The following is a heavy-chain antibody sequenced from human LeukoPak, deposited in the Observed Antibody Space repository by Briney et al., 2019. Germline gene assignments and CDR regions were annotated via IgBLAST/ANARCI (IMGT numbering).Heavy chain of an antibody. Sequence: GGSLRLSCAASRFTFSSYAMCWVRQAPGKGLEWVSAISGSGGSTYYADSVKGRVTISRDNSKNTLYLQMNSLRAEDTAVYYCARGTTGSYFDYWGQGTLVTVSS. D-gene: IGHD1-1*01. V-gene: IGHV3-23*01. CDR3: ARGTTGSYFDY. CDR2: ISGSGGST. J-gene: IGHJ4*02. CDR1: RFTFSSYA.